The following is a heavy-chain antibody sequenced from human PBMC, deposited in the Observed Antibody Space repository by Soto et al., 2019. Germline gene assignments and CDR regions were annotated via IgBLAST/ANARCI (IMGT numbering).Heavy chain of an antibody. J-gene: IGHJ4*02. D-gene: IGHD3-10*01. Sequence: QVQLVESGGGVVQPGTSLRLSCVASGFPFTTYGMHWVREGPGKGLEWVAVISFDGSNKYYADSVKGRFTISRDNSKNTLFLQMNSLRPEDTALSYCVGGQYYFDYRGQGTLVTVSS. CDR1: GFPFTTYG. CDR2: ISFDGSNK. V-gene: IGHV3-30*03. CDR3: VGGQYYFDY.